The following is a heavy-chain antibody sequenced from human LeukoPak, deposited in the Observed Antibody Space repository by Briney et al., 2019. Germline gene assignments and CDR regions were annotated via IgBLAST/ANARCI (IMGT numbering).Heavy chain of an antibody. D-gene: IGHD5-18*01. V-gene: IGHV3-74*01. J-gene: IGHJ3*02. Sequence: GGSLRLSCAASGFTFNDYWMHWVRQAPGKGLVWVSRINSDGRSTSYADSVKGRFTISRDNAKNTLYLQMNSLRAEDTAVYYCARVDTAMGWAFDIWGQGTMVTVSS. CDR2: INSDGRST. CDR3: ARVDTAMGWAFDI. CDR1: GFTFNDYW.